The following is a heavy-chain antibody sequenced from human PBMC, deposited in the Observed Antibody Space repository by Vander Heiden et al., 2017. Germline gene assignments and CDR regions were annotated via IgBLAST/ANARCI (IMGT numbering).Heavy chain of an antibody. Sequence: QVQLVQSGTEVKKPGASVKVSCKASGSTFTNFGINWVRQAPGQGLEWMGWVSGNNDNTNYAQKLQDRVTMTTDTSATTAYMELRSLRSDDTAVYYCARGYDSSAHRYRKSTNWFDSWGQGTLVTVSS. CDR2: VSGNNDNT. J-gene: IGHJ5*01. V-gene: IGHV1-18*01. CDR3: ARGYDSSAHRYRKSTNWFDS. CDR1: GSTFTNFG. D-gene: IGHD3-22*01.